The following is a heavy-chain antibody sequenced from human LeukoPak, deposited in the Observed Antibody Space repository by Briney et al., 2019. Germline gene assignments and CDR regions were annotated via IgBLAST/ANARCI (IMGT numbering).Heavy chain of an antibody. Sequence: GASVKVSCKASGYTFTSYDINWVRQPTGQGLEWMGWMSPNSGNTGYAQKFQGRVTMTRNPSISTAYMELSSLRSEDTAVYYCARGITIFGVVIGRAFYMDVWGKGTTVTVSS. D-gene: IGHD3-3*01. V-gene: IGHV1-8*01. CDR2: MSPNSGNT. CDR1: GYTFTSYD. J-gene: IGHJ6*03. CDR3: ARGITIFGVVIGRAFYMDV.